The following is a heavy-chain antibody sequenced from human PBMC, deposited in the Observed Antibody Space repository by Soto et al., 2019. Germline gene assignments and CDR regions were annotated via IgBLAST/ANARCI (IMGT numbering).Heavy chain of an antibody. J-gene: IGHJ4*02. Sequence: SETLSLTCTVSGDSISSRGYYWSWIRHRPXQGLDWIGYIYFTGTTEYNPSLKSRLTISVDTSKHQLSLRLRSVTAADTAVYYCARVSWGYYFSGSFFQTYYFDYWGQGAPVTVSS. CDR3: ARVSWGYYFSGSFFQTYYFDY. D-gene: IGHD2-15*01. CDR1: GDSISSRGYY. CDR2: IYFTGTT. V-gene: IGHV4-31*03.